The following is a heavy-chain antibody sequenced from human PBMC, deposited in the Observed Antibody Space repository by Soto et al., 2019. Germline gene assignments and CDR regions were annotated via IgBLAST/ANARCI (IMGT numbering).Heavy chain of an antibody. CDR1: GFTFSSYG. V-gene: IGHV3-33*01. Sequence: GGSLRLSCAASGFTFSSYGMHWVRQAPGKGLEWVAVIWYDGSNKYYADSVKGRFTISRDNSKNTLYLQMNSLRAEDTAVYYCARDGDSGDYFDYWGQGTLVTVSS. J-gene: IGHJ4*02. CDR3: ARDGDSGDYFDY. D-gene: IGHD4-17*01. CDR2: IWYDGSNK.